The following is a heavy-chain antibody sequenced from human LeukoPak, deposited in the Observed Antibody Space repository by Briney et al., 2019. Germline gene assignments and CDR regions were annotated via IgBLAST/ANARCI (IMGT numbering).Heavy chain of an antibody. Sequence: SETLSLTCTVSGGSISSNNHYWGWIRQPPGKGLEWLGSINYSGTIFYSPSLNSRVTISVDTSGNQFSLKLSSVTAADTAVYYCARDVGGGPFFDYWGQGTLVTVSS. CDR1: GGSISSNNHY. J-gene: IGHJ4*02. V-gene: IGHV4-39*07. CDR3: ARDVGGGPFFDY. CDR2: INYSGTI. D-gene: IGHD2-15*01.